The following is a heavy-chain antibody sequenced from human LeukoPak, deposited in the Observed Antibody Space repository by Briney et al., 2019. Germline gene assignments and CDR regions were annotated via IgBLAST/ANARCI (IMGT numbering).Heavy chain of an antibody. CDR1: GGTFSSYA. CDR2: IIPILGIA. J-gene: IGHJ6*02. D-gene: IGHD3-3*01. CDR3: ARDGYTIFGVVPPERIHGMDV. Sequence: GSSVKVSCKPSGGTFSSYAISWVRQAPGQGLEWMGRIIPILGIANYAQKFQGRVTITADKSTSTAYMELSSLRSEDTAVYYCARDGYTIFGVVPPERIHGMDVWGQGTTVTVSS. V-gene: IGHV1-69*04.